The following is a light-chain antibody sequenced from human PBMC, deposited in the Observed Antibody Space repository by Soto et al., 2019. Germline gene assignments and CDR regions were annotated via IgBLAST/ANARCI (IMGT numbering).Light chain of an antibody. Sequence: QSVLTQSPSASASLGASVKLTCTLTSGHSSYAIAWHQQQPEKGPRYLMKLNNDGSHSKGDGIPDRFSGSSSGAERYLTISSLLSEDEADYYCQTWGSGIRVVFGAGTQLTVL. CDR2: LNNDGSH. CDR1: SGHSSYA. V-gene: IGLV4-69*01. J-gene: IGLJ2*01. CDR3: QTWGSGIRVV.